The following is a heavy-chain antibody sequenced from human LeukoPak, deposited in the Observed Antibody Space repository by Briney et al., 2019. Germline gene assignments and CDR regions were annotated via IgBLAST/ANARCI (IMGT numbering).Heavy chain of an antibody. D-gene: IGHD2-2*01. CDR1: GFTFSSYS. CDR2: ISSSSSYI. Sequence: PGGSLRLSCAASGFTFSSYSMNWVRQAPGKGLEWVSSISSSSSYIYYADSVKGRFTISRDNSKKTLYLQMNSLRAEDTAVYYCAKYASSTNYYFGMDVWGQGTTVTVFS. CDR3: AKYASSTNYYFGMDV. V-gene: IGHV3-21*01. J-gene: IGHJ6*02.